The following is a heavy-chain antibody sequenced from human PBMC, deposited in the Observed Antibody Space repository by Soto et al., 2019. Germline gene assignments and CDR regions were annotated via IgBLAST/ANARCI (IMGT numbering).Heavy chain of an antibody. CDR3: AKGYTTCCLAHFGF. V-gene: IGHV3-9*01. J-gene: IGHJ4*02. Sequence: EVQLVESGGGLVQPGRSLRLSCAASAFTFGDYAMHWVRQAPEKGLEWVSCISWNTGNIVYVDSVEGRFTISRDNAKNSLYLQMNSLRPEDTAFYYCAKGYTTCCLAHFGFWGQGALVTVSS. CDR2: ISWNTGNI. CDR1: AFTFGDYA. D-gene: IGHD2-2*01.